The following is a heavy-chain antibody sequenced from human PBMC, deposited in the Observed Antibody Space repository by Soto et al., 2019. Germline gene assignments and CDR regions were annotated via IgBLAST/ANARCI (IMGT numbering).Heavy chain of an antibody. CDR3: TRVGYCGNDPDVFDY. Sequence: SETLSLTCSVSGAILTSYYWGWIRQPPGKGLEWIGNVYYNGSTNYNPSLKSRITISADTSRIQFSLALGSVSAADTAVYYCTRVGYCGNDPDVFDYWGPGTLVTVSS. J-gene: IGHJ4*02. V-gene: IGHV4-59*01. CDR1: GAILTSYY. CDR2: VYYNGST. D-gene: IGHD5-12*01.